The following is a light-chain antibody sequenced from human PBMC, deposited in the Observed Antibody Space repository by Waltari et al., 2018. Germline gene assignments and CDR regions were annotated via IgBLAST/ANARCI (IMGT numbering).Light chain of an antibody. J-gene: IGKJ1*01. CDR1: QSVLHSSNNKNY. CDR3: QQFQSHLRT. CDR2: WAS. V-gene: IGKV4-1*01. Sequence: DIVMTQSPESLAGSLGERATITCTSSQSVLHSSNNKNYFAWYQQKPGQPPKLLIYWASTRKSGVPDRFSGSGSGTDFTLTISSLQAEDVAVYYCQQFQSHLRTFGQGTKVEIK.